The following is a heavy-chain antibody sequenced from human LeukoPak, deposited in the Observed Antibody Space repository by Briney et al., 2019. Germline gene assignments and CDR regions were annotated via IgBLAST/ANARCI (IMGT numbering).Heavy chain of an antibody. J-gene: IGHJ6*02. V-gene: IGHV3-30-3*01. Sequence: GGSLRLSCAASGFTFSSYAMHWVRQAPGKGLEWVAVISYDGSNKYYADSVKGRFTISRDNSKNTLYLQMNSLRAEDTAVYYCARERYSYGYAYYYYGMDVWGQGTTVTVSS. CDR1: GFTFSSYA. CDR2: ISYDGSNK. CDR3: ARERYSYGYAYYYYGMDV. D-gene: IGHD5-18*01.